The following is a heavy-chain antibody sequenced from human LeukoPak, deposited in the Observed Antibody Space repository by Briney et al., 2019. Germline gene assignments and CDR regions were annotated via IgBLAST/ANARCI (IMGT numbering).Heavy chain of an antibody. CDR2: IWYDGSNK. D-gene: IGHD6-13*01. CDR3: ARGGYSSSWYLWWYFDL. V-gene: IGHV3-33*01. Sequence: GGSLRLSCAASGFTFSSYGMHWVRQAPGKGLEWVAVIWYDGSNKYYADSVKGRFSISRDNSKNTLYLQMNSLRAEDTAVYYCARGGYSSSWYLWWYFDLWGRGTLVTVSS. J-gene: IGHJ2*01. CDR1: GFTFSSYG.